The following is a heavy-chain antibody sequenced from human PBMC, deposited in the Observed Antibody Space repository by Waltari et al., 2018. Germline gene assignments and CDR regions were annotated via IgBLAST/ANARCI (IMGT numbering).Heavy chain of an antibody. CDR3: ARDRGRGIYLDT. Sequence: QLQLQESGPGLVKPSGTLSLRCTVSGDAMSSTDWWSWVRQSPQKGLEWIGQVQYSGRSNYNPSFASRVTVSIDTSNTHFTLKLTSATAADTAMYYCARDRGRGIYLDTWGPGMQVTVSP. D-gene: IGHD2-15*01. CDR2: VQYSGRS. V-gene: IGHV4-4*02. J-gene: IGHJ5*02. CDR1: GDAMSSTDW.